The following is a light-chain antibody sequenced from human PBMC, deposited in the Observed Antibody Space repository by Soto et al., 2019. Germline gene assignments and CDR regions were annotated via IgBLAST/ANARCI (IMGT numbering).Light chain of an antibody. J-gene: IGKJ5*01. CDR2: DAS. V-gene: IGKV3-11*01. CDR1: QSVSSY. Sequence: EIVVTQSPTTLSLSPGERATLSCRASQSVSSYLAWYQQKPGQAPRLLIYDASNRATGIPARFSGSGSGTDFTLTISSLEPEDFAVYYCQQRSNLPPITFGQGTRLEI. CDR3: QQRSNLPPIT.